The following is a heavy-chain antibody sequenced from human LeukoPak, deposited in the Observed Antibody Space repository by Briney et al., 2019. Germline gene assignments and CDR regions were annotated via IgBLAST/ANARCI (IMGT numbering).Heavy chain of an antibody. D-gene: IGHD2-2*01. Sequence: GGSLRLSCAASGFTFSSYAMGWVRQAPGKGLEWVSAISGSGGSTYYADSVKGRFTISRDNSKNTLYLQMNSLRAEDTAVYYCAKDPANIVVVPAAIDYWGQGTLVTVSS. J-gene: IGHJ4*02. CDR1: GFTFSSYA. CDR3: AKDPANIVVVPAAIDY. V-gene: IGHV3-23*01. CDR2: ISGSGGST.